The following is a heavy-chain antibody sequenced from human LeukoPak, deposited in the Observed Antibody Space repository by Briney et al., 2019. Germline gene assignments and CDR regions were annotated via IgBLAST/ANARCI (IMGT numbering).Heavy chain of an antibody. D-gene: IGHD1-26*01. CDR3: ARIGSYYVSDAFDI. CDR1: GFTFSSYG. V-gene: IGHV3-7*01. Sequence: GGSLRLSCAASGFTFSSYGMSWVRQAPGKGLEWVANIKQDGSEKYYVDSVKGRFTISRDNAKNSLYLQMNSLRAEDTAVYYCARIGSYYVSDAFDIWGQGTMVTVSS. CDR2: IKQDGSEK. J-gene: IGHJ3*02.